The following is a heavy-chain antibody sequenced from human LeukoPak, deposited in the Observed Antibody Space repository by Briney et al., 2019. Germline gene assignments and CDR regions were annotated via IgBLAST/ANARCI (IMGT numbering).Heavy chain of an antibody. J-gene: IGHJ4*02. CDR2: IHTSGST. CDR3: ANSYDGKIVPFDN. Sequence: PSETLSLPCTVPDGSISNSFWNWVRQPPGKGLEWIAYIHTSGSTNYTPAFKSRVTLSVDTSKSQFSLRLNSVTASDTAVYYCANSYDGKIVPFDNWGQGTLVTVSS. CDR1: DGSISNSF. D-gene: IGHD4-23*01. V-gene: IGHV4-4*09.